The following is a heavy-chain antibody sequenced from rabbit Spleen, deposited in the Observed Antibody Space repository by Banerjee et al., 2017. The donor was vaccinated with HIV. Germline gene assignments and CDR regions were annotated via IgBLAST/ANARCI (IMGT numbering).Heavy chain of an antibody. V-gene: IGHV1S40*01. J-gene: IGHJ4*01. CDR3: ARGSATMTMVITGYYLSL. Sequence: QSLEESGGDLVKPEGSLTLTCTASGFSFSSTYYMCWVRQAPGKGLECIACIYADSSGSTYYASWAKGRFTISKTSSTTVTLEMTSLTAADMATYFCARGSATMTMVITGYYLSLWGQGTLVTVS. D-gene: IGHD2-1*01. CDR1: GFSFSSTYY. CDR2: IYADSSGST.